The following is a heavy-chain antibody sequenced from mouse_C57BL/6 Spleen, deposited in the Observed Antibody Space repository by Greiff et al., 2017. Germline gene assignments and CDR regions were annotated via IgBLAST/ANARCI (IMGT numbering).Heavy chain of an antibody. CDR2: INPNNGGT. CDR1: GYTFTDYN. Sequence: EVQLQQSGPELVKPGASVKMSCKASGYTFTDYNMHWVKQSHGKSLEWIGYINPNNGGTSYNQKFKGKATLTVNKSSSTAYTELRSLTSEDSAVYYCSYYSNSYYAMDYWGQGTSVTVSS. D-gene: IGHD2-5*01. J-gene: IGHJ4*01. CDR3: SYYSNSYYAMDY. V-gene: IGHV1-22*01.